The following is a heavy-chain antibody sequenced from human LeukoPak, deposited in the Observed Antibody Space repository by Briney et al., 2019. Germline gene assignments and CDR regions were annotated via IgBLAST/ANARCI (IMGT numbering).Heavy chain of an antibody. V-gene: IGHV5-51*01. J-gene: IGHJ4*02. CDR1: GYNFFSYW. D-gene: IGHD3-10*01. Sequence: PGESLKISCQGSGYNFFSYWIGWVRQMPGKGLGWMGVIYPGDSSTRYSPSFQGQVTISADKSISTVYLQWTSLKASDTAMYFCARQPGSGTDYFDYWGQGTLVTVSS. CDR2: IYPGDSST. CDR3: ARQPGSGTDYFDY.